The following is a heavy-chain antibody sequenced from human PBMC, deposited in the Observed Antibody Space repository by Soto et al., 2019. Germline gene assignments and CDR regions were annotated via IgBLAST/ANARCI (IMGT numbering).Heavy chain of an antibody. J-gene: IGHJ3*01. CDR3: ARREGQLAAFDL. V-gene: IGHV4-59*01. CDR2: IYYSGST. Sequence: SGTLSLTCTVSGGSIRSYYWSWIRQPPGKGLEWVGYIYYSGSTKYNPSLTSRVTISVDTSKNQFSLKLSSVTAADTAVYYCARREGQLAAFDLWGQGTLVTVSS. CDR1: GGSIRSYY. D-gene: IGHD6-13*01.